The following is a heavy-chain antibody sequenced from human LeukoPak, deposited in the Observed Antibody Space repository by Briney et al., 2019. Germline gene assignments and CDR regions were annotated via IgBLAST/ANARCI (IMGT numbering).Heavy chain of an antibody. D-gene: IGHD2-21*02. J-gene: IGHJ5*02. CDR1: GFTVSSSY. Sequence: GGSLRLSCAASGFTVSSSYMSWVRQAPGKGLEWVSIIYSGGSTYYADSVKGRFTISRDNSKNTLYLQMNSLRAEDTAVYYCAKDSGDSNWFDPWGQGTLVTVSS. CDR3: AKDSGDSNWFDP. V-gene: IGHV3-66*01. CDR2: IYSGGST.